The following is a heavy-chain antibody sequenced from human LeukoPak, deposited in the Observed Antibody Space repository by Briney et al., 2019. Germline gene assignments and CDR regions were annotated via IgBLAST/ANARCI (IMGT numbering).Heavy chain of an antibody. Sequence: GGSLRLSCAGSDFSFITYAMSWVRQAPGKGLEWVSSISGSGGSTYYADSVKGRFSISRDNSKNTLYLQVNSLRADDTAVYYCARGGGFGWELPSAFDIWGQGTMVTVSS. CDR1: DFSFITYA. D-gene: IGHD1-26*01. CDR2: ISGSGGST. J-gene: IGHJ3*02. V-gene: IGHV3-23*01. CDR3: ARGGGFGWELPSAFDI.